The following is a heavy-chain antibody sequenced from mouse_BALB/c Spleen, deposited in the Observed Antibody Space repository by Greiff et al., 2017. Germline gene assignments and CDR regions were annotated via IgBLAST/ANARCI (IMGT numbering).Heavy chain of an antibody. V-gene: IGHV1-4*02. D-gene: IGHD2-4*01. CDR1: GYTFTSYT. J-gene: IGHJ2*01. CDR3: ARGDYDYLFDY. CDR2: INPSSGYT. Sequence: QVQLQQSAAELARPGASVKMSCKASGYTFTSYTMHWVKQRPGQGLEWIGYINPSSGYTEYNQKFKDKTTLTADKSSSTAYMQLSSLTSEDSAVYYCARGDYDYLFDYWGQGTTLTVSS.